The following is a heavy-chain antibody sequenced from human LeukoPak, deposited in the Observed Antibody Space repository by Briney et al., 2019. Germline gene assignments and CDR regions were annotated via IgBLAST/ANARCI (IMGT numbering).Heavy chain of an antibody. CDR3: ARGQDIVVPGNWFDP. CDR2: ISAYNGNT. CDR1: GYTFTSYG. D-gene: IGHD2-15*01. J-gene: IGHJ5*02. V-gene: IGHV1-18*01. Sequence: ASVKVSCKASGYTFTSYGISWVRQAPGQGLEWMGWISAYNGNTNYAQKLQGRVTMTTDTSTSTAYMELRSLRSDDTAVYYCARGQDIVVPGNWFDPWGQGTLVTVSS.